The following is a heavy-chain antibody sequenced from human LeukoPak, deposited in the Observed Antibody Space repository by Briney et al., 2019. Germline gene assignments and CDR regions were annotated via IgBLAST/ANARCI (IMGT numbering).Heavy chain of an antibody. CDR3: ARVGLYYYYGMDV. CDR2: ISSSSSYI. Sequence: GGSLRLSCAASGFTFTSYSMNWVRQAPGKGLEWVSSISSSSSYIYYADSVKGRFTISRDNAKNSLYLQMNSLRAEDTAVYYCARVGLYYYYGMDVWGQGTTVTVSS. V-gene: IGHV3-21*01. J-gene: IGHJ6*02. CDR1: GFTFTSYS.